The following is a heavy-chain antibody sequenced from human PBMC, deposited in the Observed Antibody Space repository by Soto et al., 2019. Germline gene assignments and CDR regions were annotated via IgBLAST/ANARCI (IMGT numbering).Heavy chain of an antibody. CDR3: ARPAAQHFDI. J-gene: IGHJ3*02. D-gene: IGHD6-13*01. CDR1: GGSFSGYY. Sequence: SETLSLTCAVYGGSFSGYYWSWSRQPPGKGLEWIGEINHSGSTNYNPSLKSRVTISVDTSKNQFSLKLSSVTAADTAVYYCARPAAQHFDIWGQGTMVTVS. CDR2: INHSGST. V-gene: IGHV4-34*01.